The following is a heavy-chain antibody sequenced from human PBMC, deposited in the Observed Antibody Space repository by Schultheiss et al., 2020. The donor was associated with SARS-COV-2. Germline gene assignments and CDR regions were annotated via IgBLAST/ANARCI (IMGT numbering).Heavy chain of an antibody. CDR3: ARDRIAVAGTFWFDP. D-gene: IGHD6-19*01. J-gene: IGHJ5*02. V-gene: IGHV3-30-3*01. CDR2: ISYDGSNK. CDR1: GFTVSSNY. Sequence: GGSLRLSCAASGFTVSSNYMSWVRQAPGKGLEWVAVISYDGSNKYYADSVKGRFTISRDNSKNTLYLQMNSLRAEDTAVYYCARDRIAVAGTFWFDPWGQGTLVTVSS.